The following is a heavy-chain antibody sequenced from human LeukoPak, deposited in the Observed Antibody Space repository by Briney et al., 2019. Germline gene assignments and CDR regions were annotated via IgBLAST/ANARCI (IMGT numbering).Heavy chain of an antibody. Sequence: GGSLRLSCAASGFTFRSYAMSWVRHAPGKGLEWVSAISGSGGSTYSAASVKGRFTISRDNSKNTLYLQMNSLRAEDTAVYYCAKDPYDFWSGYFYYWGQGTLVTVSS. CDR1: GFTFRSYA. J-gene: IGHJ4*02. CDR2: ISGSGGST. CDR3: AKDPYDFWSGYFYY. V-gene: IGHV3-23*01. D-gene: IGHD3-3*01.